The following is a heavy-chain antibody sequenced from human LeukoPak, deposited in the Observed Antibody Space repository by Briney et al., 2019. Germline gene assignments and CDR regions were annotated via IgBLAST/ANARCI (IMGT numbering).Heavy chain of an antibody. CDR3: ARPLRPPGYSSGWYFQH. V-gene: IGHV5-51*01. CDR1: GYSFTSYW. CDR2: IYPGDSDT. Sequence: GESLKISCKGSGYSFTSYWIGWVRQMPGKGLEWMGIIYPGDSDTRYSPSSQGQVTISADKSISTAYLQWSSLKASDTAMYYCARPLRPPGYSSGWYFQHWGQGTLVTVSS. D-gene: IGHD6-19*01. J-gene: IGHJ1*01.